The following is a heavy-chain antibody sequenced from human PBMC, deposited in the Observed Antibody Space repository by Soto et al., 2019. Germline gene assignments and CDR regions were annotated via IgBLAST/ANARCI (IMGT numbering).Heavy chain of an antibody. CDR3: AMGVVWFWADPNWFDP. CDR2: MNPNSGNT. V-gene: IGHV1-8*01. CDR1: GYTFTSYD. J-gene: IGHJ5*02. D-gene: IGHD3-10*01. Sequence: QVQLVQSGAEVKKPGASVKVSCKASGYTFTSYDINWVRQATGQGLEWMGWMNPNSGNTGYAQKFQGRVTMTRNTSISTAYMELSSLRSEDTCVYYCAMGVVWFWADPNWFDPSGQGTLVTVSS.